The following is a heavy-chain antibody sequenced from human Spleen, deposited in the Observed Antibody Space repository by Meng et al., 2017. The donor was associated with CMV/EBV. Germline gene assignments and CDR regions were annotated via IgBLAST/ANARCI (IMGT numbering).Heavy chain of an antibody. V-gene: IGHV3-30*02. D-gene: IGHD3-3*01. CDR2: IRYDGSNT. CDR1: GFNFATYG. J-gene: IGHJ4*02. CDR3: AKGRSNFDSWGPCDD. Sequence: GESLKISCAASGFNFATYGMHWVRQTPGKGLEWVSFIRYDGSNTYYADSVKGRFTLSRDNSRNTVYLQMRSLRVEDTAVYFCAKGRSNFDSWGPCDDWGQGTLVTVSS.